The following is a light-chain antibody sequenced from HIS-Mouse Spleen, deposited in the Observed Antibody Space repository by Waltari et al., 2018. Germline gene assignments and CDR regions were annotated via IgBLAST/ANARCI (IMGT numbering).Light chain of an antibody. V-gene: IGLV2-23*01. Sequence: QSALTQPASVSGSPGQSITISCTGTSSDGGRYNLVSWYQQHPGKAPELRIYEGRKRPSVVSNRFSASKSGNTASLTVSGLQAEDEADYYCCSYAGSSTWVFGGGTKLTVL. CDR1: SSDGGRYNL. CDR2: EGR. CDR3: CSYAGSSTWV. J-gene: IGLJ3*02.